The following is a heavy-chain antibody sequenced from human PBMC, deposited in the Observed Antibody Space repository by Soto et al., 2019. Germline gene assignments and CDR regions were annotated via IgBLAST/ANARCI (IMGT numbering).Heavy chain of an antibody. Sequence: GSLRLSCAASGFAVSSNFMSWVRQAPGKGLEWVSVIYSGGSTYYADSVKGRFTISRDNSENTLYLQMNSLRAEDTAIYYCARATMIGLLSSWGQGTLATVSS. J-gene: IGHJ5*02. CDR1: GFAVSSNF. V-gene: IGHV3-66*01. D-gene: IGHD3-22*01. CDR2: IYSGGST. CDR3: ARATMIGLLSS.